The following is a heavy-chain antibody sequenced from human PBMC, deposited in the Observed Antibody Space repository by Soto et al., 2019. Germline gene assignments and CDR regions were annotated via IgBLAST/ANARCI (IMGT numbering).Heavy chain of an antibody. V-gene: IGHV1-18*01. Sequence: QVQLVQSGAEVKKPGASVKVSCKASGYTFTSYGISWVRQAPGQGLEWMGWISAYNGNTNYAQKLQGRVTMTTATSTCRTYMERRSLRSDDADEYYCAALVGAKYYWGQGTLVCVS. CDR1: GYTFTSYG. J-gene: IGHJ4*02. CDR3: AALVGAKYY. CDR2: ISAYNGNT. D-gene: IGHD1-26*01.